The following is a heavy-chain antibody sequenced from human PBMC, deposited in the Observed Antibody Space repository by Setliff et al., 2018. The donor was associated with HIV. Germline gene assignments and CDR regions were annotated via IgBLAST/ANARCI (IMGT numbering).Heavy chain of an antibody. Sequence: LSLTCTVSGGSISSGSYYWGWIRQPPGKGLEWIGSIYYSGSTYYNPSLKSRVTMSVDTSKNQFSLKLRSVTAADTAVYYCAADSSGYTFDHWGQGTLVTVS. CDR1: GGSISSGSYY. CDR3: AADSSGYTFDH. J-gene: IGHJ4*02. CDR2: IYYSGST. D-gene: IGHD3-22*01. V-gene: IGHV4-39*07.